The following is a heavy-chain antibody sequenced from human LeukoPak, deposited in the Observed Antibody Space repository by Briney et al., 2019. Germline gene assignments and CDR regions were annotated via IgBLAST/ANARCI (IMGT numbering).Heavy chain of an antibody. CDR1: GITVSSNY. CDR3: ARRAGDYSHPYDY. J-gene: IGHJ4*02. V-gene: IGHV3-53*01. CDR2: IYSGGST. Sequence: GGSLRLSCAASGITVSSNYMSWVRQAPGKGLEWVSVIYSGGSTYYADSVKGRFTISRDNSKNTFHLQMNSLRAEDTAVYYCARRAGDYSHPYDYWGQGTLVTVSS. D-gene: IGHD3-22*01.